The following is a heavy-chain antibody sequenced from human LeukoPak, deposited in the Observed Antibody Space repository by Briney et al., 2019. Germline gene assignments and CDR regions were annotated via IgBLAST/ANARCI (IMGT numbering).Heavy chain of an antibody. J-gene: IGHJ5*02. V-gene: IGHV4-34*01. Sequence: PSETLSLTCAVYGGSFSGYYWSWIRQPPGKGLEWIGEINHSGSTNYNPSLKSRVTISVDTSKNQFSLKLSSVTAADTAVYYCAREPPYYYDQNWFDPWGQGTLVTVSS. CDR2: INHSGST. D-gene: IGHD3-22*01. CDR3: AREPPYYYDQNWFDP. CDR1: GGSFSGYY.